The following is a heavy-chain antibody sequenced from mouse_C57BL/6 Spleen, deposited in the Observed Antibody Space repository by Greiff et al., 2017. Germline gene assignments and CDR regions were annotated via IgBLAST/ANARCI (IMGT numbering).Heavy chain of an antibody. Sequence: EVQLQQSGPELVKPGASVKISCKASGYTFTDYYMNWVKQSHGKSLEWIGDINPNNGGTSYNQKFKGKATLTVDKSSSTAYMELRSLTSEDSAVYYCARGPGHFDYWGQGTTLTVSS. CDR3: ARGPGHFDY. V-gene: IGHV1-26*01. J-gene: IGHJ2*01. CDR2: INPNNGGT. CDR1: GYTFTDYY. D-gene: IGHD3-1*01.